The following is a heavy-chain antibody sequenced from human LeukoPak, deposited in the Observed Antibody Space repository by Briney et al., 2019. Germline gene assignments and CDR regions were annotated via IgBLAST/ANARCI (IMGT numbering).Heavy chain of an antibody. J-gene: IGHJ4*02. CDR1: GGSISYY. Sequence: SETLSLTCSVSGGSISYYWVWIRQPPGKGLEWIGSIYYTGSTYYNPSLKSRVTISVDTSKNQFSLKLSSVTAADTAVYYCARVLKGRAPFDYWGQGTLVTVSS. V-gene: IGHV4-39*07. CDR3: ARVLKGRAPFDY. CDR2: IYYTGST.